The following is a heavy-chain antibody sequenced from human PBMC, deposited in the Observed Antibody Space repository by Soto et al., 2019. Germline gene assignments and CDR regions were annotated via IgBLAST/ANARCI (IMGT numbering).Heavy chain of an antibody. J-gene: IGHJ2*01. CDR3: ASYPGVNWYFDL. Sequence: EVQLVESGGGLVQPGGSLRLSCAASGFTFSSDWMSWVRQAPGKGLEWVANIKQDGSEKYYVDSVKGRFTISRDNAKNSLYLQMNSLRAEAPAVYYCASYPGVNWYFDLWGRGTLVTVSS. CDR1: GFTFSSDW. CDR2: IKQDGSEK. D-gene: IGHD2-21*01. V-gene: IGHV3-7*01.